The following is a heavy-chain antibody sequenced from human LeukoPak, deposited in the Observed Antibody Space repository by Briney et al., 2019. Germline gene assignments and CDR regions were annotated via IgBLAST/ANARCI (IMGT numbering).Heavy chain of an antibody. CDR3: ATVFAHCSSTSCYTGLDY. J-gene: IGHJ4*02. V-gene: IGHV1-24*01. Sequence: ASVKVSCKVSGYTLTELSMHWVRQAPGKGLEWMGGFDPEDGETIYAQKFQGRVTMTEDTSTDTAYMELSSLRSEDTAVYYCATVFAHCSSTSCYTGLDYWGQGTLVTVSS. CDR2: FDPEDGET. CDR1: GYTLTELS. D-gene: IGHD2-2*02.